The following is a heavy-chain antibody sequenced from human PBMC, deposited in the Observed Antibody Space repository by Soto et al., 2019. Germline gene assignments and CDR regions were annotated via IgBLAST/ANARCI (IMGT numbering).Heavy chain of an antibody. Sequence: HVQLVESGGGVVQPGRSLRLSCSASGFTFSRYVMHWVCQAPGKGLEWVAVISYDGSNKYYADSVKGRFTISRDSSKNRLYLQMNSLRAEDTAVYFCARDLTGDYGSSWDSYFDYWGQGTLVTVSS. D-gene: IGHD3-10*01. CDR2: ISYDGSNK. V-gene: IGHV3-30-3*01. CDR1: GFTFSRYV. CDR3: ARDLTGDYGSSWDSYFDY. J-gene: IGHJ4*02.